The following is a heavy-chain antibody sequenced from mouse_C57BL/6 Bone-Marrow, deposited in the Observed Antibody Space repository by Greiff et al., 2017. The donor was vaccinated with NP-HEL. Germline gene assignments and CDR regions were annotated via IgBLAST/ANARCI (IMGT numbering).Heavy chain of an antibody. V-gene: IGHV1-55*01. D-gene: IGHD1-1*01. CDR1: GYTFTSYW. Sequence: QVQLKQPGAELVKPGASVKMSCKASGYTFTSYWITWVKQRPGQGLEWIGDIYPGSGSTNYNEKFKSKATLTVDTSSSTAYMKLSSLTSEDSAVYYCARRVTTVEAYWGQGTLVTVSA. CDR2: IYPGSGST. J-gene: IGHJ3*01. CDR3: ARRVTTVEAY.